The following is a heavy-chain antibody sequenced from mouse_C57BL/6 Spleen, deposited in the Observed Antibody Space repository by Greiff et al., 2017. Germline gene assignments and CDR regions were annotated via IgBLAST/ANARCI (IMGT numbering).Heavy chain of an antibody. D-gene: IGHD1-1*01. J-gene: IGHJ3*01. CDR1: GFTFSDYG. CDR2: ISSGSSTI. V-gene: IGHV5-17*01. Sequence: EVQLVESGGGLVKPGGSLKLSCAASGFTFSDYGMHWVRQAPEKGLEWVAYISSGSSTIYYADTVKGRFTISRDNAKNTLFLQMTSLRSEDTAMYYGARQSYGSSYALFAYWGQGTLVTVSA. CDR3: ARQSYGSSYALFAY.